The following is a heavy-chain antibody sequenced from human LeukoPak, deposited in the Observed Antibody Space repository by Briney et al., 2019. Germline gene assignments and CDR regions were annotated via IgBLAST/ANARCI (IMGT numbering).Heavy chain of an antibody. V-gene: IGHV3-33*01. Sequence: GGSLRLSCAASGFIFSSYGMHWVRQAPGKGLEWVAVIWYDGSNRYYADSVKGRFTISRDNSRDNSKNTLYLQMDSLRADDTAVYYCGREGSSRTIDYWGQXTLXTVSS. CDR1: GFIFSSYG. CDR3: GREGSSRTIDY. D-gene: IGHD1/OR15-1a*01. J-gene: IGHJ4*02. CDR2: IWYDGSNR.